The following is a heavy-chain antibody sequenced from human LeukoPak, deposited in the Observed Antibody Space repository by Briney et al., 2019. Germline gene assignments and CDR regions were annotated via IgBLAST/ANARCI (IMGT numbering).Heavy chain of an antibody. D-gene: IGHD6-19*01. CDR2: ISGSGGST. CDR3: ANHGIAVAGPAEYFQH. Sequence: GRSLRLSCAASGFTFSSYAMSWVSQAPGKGLEWVSAISGSGGSTYYADSVKGRFTISRDNSKNTLYLQMNSLRAEDTAVYYCANHGIAVAGPAEYFQHWGQGTLVTVSS. CDR1: GFTFSSYA. J-gene: IGHJ1*01. V-gene: IGHV3-23*01.